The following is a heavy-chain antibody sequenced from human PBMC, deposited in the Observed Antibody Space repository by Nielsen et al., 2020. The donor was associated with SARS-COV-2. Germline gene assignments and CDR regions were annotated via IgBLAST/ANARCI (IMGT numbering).Heavy chain of an antibody. J-gene: IGHJ6*02. CDR2: TYYRSKWYN. V-gene: IGHV6-1*01. CDR3: ARDRRGNYYGSGSYLGLRGYYYYYGMDV. CDR1: GDSVSSNSAA. D-gene: IGHD3-10*01. Sequence: SETLSLTCAISGDSVSSNSAAWNWIRQSPSRGLEWLGRTYYRSKWYNDYAVSVKSRITINPDTSKNQFSLQLNSVTPEDTAVYYCARDRRGNYYGSGSYLGLRGYYYYYGMDVWGQGTTVTVSS.